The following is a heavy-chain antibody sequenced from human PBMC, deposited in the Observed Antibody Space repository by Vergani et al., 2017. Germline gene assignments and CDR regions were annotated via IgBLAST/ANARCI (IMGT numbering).Heavy chain of an antibody. CDR3: ARDGAGTIDFDY. V-gene: IGHV3-33*01. CDR1: GFSFSSFG. Sequence: QVQLVESGGGVVQPGRSLRLSCAASGFSFSSFGFHWVRQAPGKGLEWVSRVGFDGSDTVYADSVKGRFTISKDSAMNTVHLQMTNVRAEDTAVYFCARDGAGTIDFDYWGPGILVTVSS. J-gene: IGHJ4*02. D-gene: IGHD1-26*01. CDR2: VGFDGSDT.